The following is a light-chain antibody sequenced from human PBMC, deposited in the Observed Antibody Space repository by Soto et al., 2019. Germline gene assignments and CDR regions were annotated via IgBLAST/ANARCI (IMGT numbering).Light chain of an antibody. CDR3: SSFTNSSPLGV. Sequence: QSALTQPASGSGSPGQSITISCTGTSSDVGSYNYVSWYQHHPGKAPKLVIYDVDDRPSGVSNRFSGSKSGNTASLTISGLQAEDEADYYCSSFTNSSPLGVFGTGTKVTVL. V-gene: IGLV2-14*03. J-gene: IGLJ1*01. CDR2: DVD. CDR1: SSDVGSYNY.